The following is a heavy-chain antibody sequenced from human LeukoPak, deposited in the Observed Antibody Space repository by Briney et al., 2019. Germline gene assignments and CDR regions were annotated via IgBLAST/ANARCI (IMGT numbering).Heavy chain of an antibody. CDR2: ISVRSNYI. V-gene: IGHV3-21*01. Sequence: GGSMRLSCLASGYTFSSYSINWVRQAPGKGLEWVSSISVRSNYIYYADSVRGRFRISRDDARDSLYLQMNSLRAEDTAVYYCVRLRRNSDTSGFYYYYDFWGQGTLVTVSS. J-gene: IGHJ4*02. CDR3: VRLRRNSDTSGFYYYYDF. D-gene: IGHD3-22*01. CDR1: GYTFSSYS.